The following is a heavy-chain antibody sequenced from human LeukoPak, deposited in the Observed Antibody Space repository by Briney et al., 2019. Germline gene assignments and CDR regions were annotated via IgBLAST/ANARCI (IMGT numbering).Heavy chain of an antibody. CDR2: VNPNSGDT. CDR3: ARGYCSGGSCYFLDY. CDR1: GYTFTGYY. V-gene: IGHV1-2*02. D-gene: IGHD2-15*01. Sequence: ASVKVSCKASGYTFTGYYMHWVRQAPGQGLEWMGWVNPNSGDTNYAQKFQGRVTMTRDTSISTAYMELSRLRSDDTAVYYCARGYCSGGSCYFLDYWGQGTLVTVSS. J-gene: IGHJ4*02.